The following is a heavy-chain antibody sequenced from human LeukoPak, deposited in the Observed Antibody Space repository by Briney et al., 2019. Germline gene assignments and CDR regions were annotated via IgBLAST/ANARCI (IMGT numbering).Heavy chain of an antibody. Sequence: GGSLRLSCAASGFTISSYWMSWVRQAPGKGLEWVANIKQDGSEKYYVDSVKGRFTISRDNAKNSLYLQMNSLRAEDTAVYYCAKEPHPVEMATITDYWGQGTLVTVSS. J-gene: IGHJ4*02. CDR3: AKEPHPVEMATITDY. V-gene: IGHV3-7*01. CDR2: IKQDGSEK. CDR1: GFTISSYW. D-gene: IGHD5-24*01.